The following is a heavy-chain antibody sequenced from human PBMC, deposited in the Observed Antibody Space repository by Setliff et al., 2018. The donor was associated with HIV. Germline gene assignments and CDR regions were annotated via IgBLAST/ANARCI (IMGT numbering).Heavy chain of an antibody. Sequence: GASVKVSCKASGYTFTSYDINWARQATGQGLEWMGWMNPDSGNTGYAQKFQGRVTMTRNTSISTAYMELSSLKSEDTAVFYCATGASDYDSSGYYPALWWWGQGTLVTVSS. CDR1: GYTFTSYD. J-gene: IGHJ4*02. CDR2: MNPDSGNT. D-gene: IGHD3-22*01. CDR3: ATGASDYDSSGYYPALWW. V-gene: IGHV1-8*02.